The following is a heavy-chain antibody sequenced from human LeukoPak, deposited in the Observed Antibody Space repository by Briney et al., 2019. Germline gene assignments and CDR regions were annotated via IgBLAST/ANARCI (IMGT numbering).Heavy chain of an antibody. D-gene: IGHD5-12*01. CDR3: AHRLFRVATISRAYYFDY. Sequence: SGPTLVKPTQTLTLTCTFSGFSLSTSGMGVGWIRQPPGKALEWLALIYWNDDKRYSPSLKSRLTITKDTSKNQVVLTMTNMDPVDTATYYCAHRLFRVATISRAYYFDYWGQGTLVTVSS. V-gene: IGHV2-5*01. J-gene: IGHJ4*02. CDR2: IYWNDDK. CDR1: GFSLSTSGMG.